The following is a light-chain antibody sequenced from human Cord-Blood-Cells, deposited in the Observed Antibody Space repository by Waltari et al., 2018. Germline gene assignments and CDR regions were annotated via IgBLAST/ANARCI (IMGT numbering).Light chain of an antibody. Sequence: AIRITQSPSSLSASTGDRVTITCRASQGISSYLAWYQQKPGKAPKLLIYAASTLQSGVPSRFSGSGSRTDFTLTSSCLQSEDFATYYCQQYYSYPRTFGQGTKVEIK. CDR3: QQYYSYPRT. J-gene: IGKJ1*01. V-gene: IGKV1-8*01. CDR1: QGISSY. CDR2: AAS.